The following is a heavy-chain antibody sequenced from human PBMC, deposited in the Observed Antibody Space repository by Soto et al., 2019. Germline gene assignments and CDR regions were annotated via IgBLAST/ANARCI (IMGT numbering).Heavy chain of an antibody. Sequence: QVQLQESGPGLVKPSETLSLTCTVSGGSISSYYWSWIRQPPGKGLEWIGYIYYSGSTNYNPSLKSRVTISVDTSKNQFSLKLSSVTAADTAVYYCAGGLWELLEDYWGQGTLVTVSS. CDR2: IYYSGST. V-gene: IGHV4-59*01. J-gene: IGHJ4*02. CDR1: GGSISSYY. CDR3: AGGLWELLEDY. D-gene: IGHD1-26*01.